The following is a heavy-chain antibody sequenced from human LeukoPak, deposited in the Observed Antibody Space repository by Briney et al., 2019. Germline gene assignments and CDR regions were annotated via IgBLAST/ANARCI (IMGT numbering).Heavy chain of an antibody. Sequence: GASLRLSCVASGFTFSNYAMSWVRQAPGKGLEWVSAITGSGTNRYYADSLKGRFTTSRDNSKNTVFLQMNSLRHEDTAIYYCVIWGDYDVLTGYYVPNYWGQGTLVTVAS. J-gene: IGHJ4*02. D-gene: IGHD3-9*01. V-gene: IGHV3-23*01. CDR2: ITGSGTNR. CDR3: VIWGDYDVLTGYYVPNY. CDR1: GFTFSNYA.